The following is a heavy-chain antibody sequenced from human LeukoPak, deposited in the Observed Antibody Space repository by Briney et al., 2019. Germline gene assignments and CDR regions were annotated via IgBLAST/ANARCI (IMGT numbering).Heavy chain of an antibody. V-gene: IGHV4-34*01. Sequence: SETLSLTCTVSGDSINSYYWSWIRQPPGKGLEWIGEINHSGSTNYNPSLKSRVTISVDTSKKQFSLKLSSVTAADTAVYYCARERFCSGGSCYRRSNWFDPWGQGTLVTVSS. D-gene: IGHD2-15*01. CDR1: GDSINSYY. CDR3: ARERFCSGGSCYRRSNWFDP. J-gene: IGHJ5*02. CDR2: INHSGST.